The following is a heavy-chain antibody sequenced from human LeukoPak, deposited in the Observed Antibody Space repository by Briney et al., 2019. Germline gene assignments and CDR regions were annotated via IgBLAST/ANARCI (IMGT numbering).Heavy chain of an antibody. CDR1: GGTFSSHA. CDR3: AVLSDGAYCGGDCFYLDY. V-gene: IGHV1-69*10. J-gene: IGHJ4*02. CDR2: IIPILDIT. Sequence: GASVKVSCKASGGTFSSHAMNWVRQAPGQGLEWMGGIIPILDITNYAQNFQGRVTITADKSTGTVYMELSSLRSQDTAVYYCAVLSDGAYCGGDCFYLDYWGQGTLVTVSS. D-gene: IGHD2-21*02.